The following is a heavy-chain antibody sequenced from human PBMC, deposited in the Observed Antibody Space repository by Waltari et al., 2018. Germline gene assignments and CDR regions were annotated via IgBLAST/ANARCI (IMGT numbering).Heavy chain of an antibody. CDR3: ARPGSSSPYYWFNP. CDR1: GGAIRGIGYF. D-gene: IGHD2-2*01. Sequence: QVQLQESGPGLVEPSGTLSLICTVSGGAIRGIGYFWGWVRQTPGKGLEWIASIYHDGTSYYTPSLKSRVTISVDTFENNFSLRLSSVTSADTAIYYCARPGSSSPYYWFNPWGQGILVTVSS. CDR2: IYHDGTS. V-gene: IGHV4-39*02. J-gene: IGHJ5*02.